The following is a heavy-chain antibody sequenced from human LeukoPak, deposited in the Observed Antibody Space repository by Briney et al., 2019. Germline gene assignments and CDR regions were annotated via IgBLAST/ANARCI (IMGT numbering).Heavy chain of an antibody. V-gene: IGHV3-21*01. J-gene: IGHJ4*02. Sequence: GGSLRLPCAASGFTFSSYSMNWVRQAPGKGLEWVSSISSSSSYIYYADSVKGRFTISRDNAKNSLYLQMNSLRAEDTAVYYCAGRTTIPYYFDYWGQGTLVTVSS. CDR2: ISSSSSYI. CDR3: AGRTTIPYYFDY. CDR1: GFTFSSYS. D-gene: IGHD4-17*01.